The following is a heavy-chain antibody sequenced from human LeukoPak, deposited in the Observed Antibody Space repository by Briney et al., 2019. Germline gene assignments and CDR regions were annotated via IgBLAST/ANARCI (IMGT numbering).Heavy chain of an antibody. CDR1: GYTFTGYY. J-gene: IGHJ3*02. CDR3: ARGGIVVVPAAGDAFDI. CDR2: VNPNSGGT. V-gene: IGHV1-2*02. D-gene: IGHD2-2*01. Sequence: ASVKVSCKASGYTFTGYYMHWVRQAPGQGLEWMGWVNPNSGGTNYAQKFQSRVTMTRDTSISTAYMELSRLRSDDTAVYYCARGGIVVVPAAGDAFDIWGQGTMVTVSS.